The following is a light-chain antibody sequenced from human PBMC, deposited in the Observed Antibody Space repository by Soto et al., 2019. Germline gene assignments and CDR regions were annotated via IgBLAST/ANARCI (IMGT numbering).Light chain of an antibody. J-gene: IGLJ3*02. CDR1: SGHSNYA. CDR2: LNTDGSH. V-gene: IGLV4-69*01. Sequence: QSVLTQSPSASASLGASVKLTCTLSSGHSNYAIAWHQQQPEKGPRYLMILNTDGSHSKGDGIPDRFSGSSSGAERYLTISSLQSEDEADSYCQTWGTGIQVFGGGTKLTVL. CDR3: QTWGTGIQV.